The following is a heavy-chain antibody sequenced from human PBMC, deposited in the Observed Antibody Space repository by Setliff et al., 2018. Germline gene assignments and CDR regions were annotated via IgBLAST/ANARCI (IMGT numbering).Heavy chain of an antibody. Sequence: SETLSLTCAVSGGSISSPNWWNWVRQPPGKGLEWIGEIYHSETTNYNPSLKSRVTMSVDKSRNQFSLRLTSVTAADTAIYYCTRAYSGSHDYWGQGTLVTVSS. J-gene: IGHJ4*02. D-gene: IGHD1-26*01. CDR1: GGSISSPNW. CDR2: IYHSETT. V-gene: IGHV4-4*02. CDR3: TRAYSGSHDY.